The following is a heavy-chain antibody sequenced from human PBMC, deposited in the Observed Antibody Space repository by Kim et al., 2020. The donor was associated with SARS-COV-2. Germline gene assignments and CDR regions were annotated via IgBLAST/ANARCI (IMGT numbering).Heavy chain of an antibody. V-gene: IGHV1-18*01. CDR3: ARVGGSGYCSGGSCLGTVYGMDV. CDR2: ISAYNGNT. D-gene: IGHD2-15*01. CDR1: GYTFTSYG. J-gene: IGHJ6*02. Sequence: ASVKVSCKASGYTFTSYGISWVRQAPGQGLEWMGWISAYNGNTNYAQKLQGRVTMTTDTSTSTAYMELRSLRSDDTAVYYCARVGGSGYCSGGSCLGTVYGMDVWGQGTTVTVSS.